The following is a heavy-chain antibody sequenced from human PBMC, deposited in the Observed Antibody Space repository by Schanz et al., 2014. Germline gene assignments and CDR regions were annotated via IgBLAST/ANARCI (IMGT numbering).Heavy chain of an antibody. Sequence: QVQLLQSGAEVKKPGASVKVSCKASGYTFTGYYMHWVRQAPGQGLEWVGRINPNSGGTNYAQKFQGRVTMTRDTSISTAYMELSSLRSDDTAVYYCARELRLEYYFDYWGQGTQVTVSS. CDR3: ARELRLEYYFDY. CDR2: INPNSGGT. D-gene: IGHD4-17*01. J-gene: IGHJ4*02. CDR1: GYTFTGYY. V-gene: IGHV1-2*02.